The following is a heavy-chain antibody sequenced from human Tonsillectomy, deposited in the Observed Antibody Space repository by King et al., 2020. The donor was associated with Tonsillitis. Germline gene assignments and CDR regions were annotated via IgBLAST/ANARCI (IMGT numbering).Heavy chain of an antibody. CDR2: INSDGSST. CDR1: GFTFSSYC. CDR3: ARQTIFGVVISLSQYNWFDP. D-gene: IGHD3-3*01. V-gene: IGHV3-74*01. J-gene: IGHJ5*02. Sequence: VQLVESGGGLVQPGGSLRLSCAASGFTFSSYCMHWVCQAPGKWLVWVSLINSDGSSTNYADSVKGRFTLSRDNAKNTLYLQMNSLRAEDTAVYYCARQTIFGVVISLSQYNWFDPWGQGTLVTVSS.